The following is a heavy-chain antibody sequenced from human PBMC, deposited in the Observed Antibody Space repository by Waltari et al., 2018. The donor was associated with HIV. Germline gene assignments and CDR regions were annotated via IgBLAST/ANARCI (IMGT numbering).Heavy chain of an antibody. CDR2: IGTAGDT. D-gene: IGHD6-13*01. V-gene: IGHV3-13*01. CDR3: ARASAAAGTVDY. Sequence: EVQLVESGGGLLQHGGSLTLSWSASGFTFCPSHLRWFCHPTGKGLEWVSAIGTAGDTYYPGSVKGRFTISRENAKNSLYLQMNSLRAGDTAVYYCARASAAAGTVDYWGQGTLVTVSS. CDR1: GFTFCPSH. J-gene: IGHJ4*02.